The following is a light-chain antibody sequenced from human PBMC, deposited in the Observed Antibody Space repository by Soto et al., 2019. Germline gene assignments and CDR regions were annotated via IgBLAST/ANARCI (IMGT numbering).Light chain of an antibody. V-gene: IGKV1-39*01. Sequence: DIQMTQSPSSLSASVGDRVTITCRASQYISYYLHWYRQKPGKAPKVLISAASNWQSRVPSRFRGSGSGTDFPLTISRLPPEDFATYCGQQTYTTPPTCGQGTKLDI. J-gene: IGKJ2*01. CDR3: QQTYTTPPT. CDR1: QYISYY. CDR2: AAS.